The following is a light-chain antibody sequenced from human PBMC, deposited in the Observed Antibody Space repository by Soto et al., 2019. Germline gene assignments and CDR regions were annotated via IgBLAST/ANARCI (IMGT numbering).Light chain of an antibody. Sequence: QSMLTQPASVSGSPGQSITISCTGTSSDVGGYNYVSWYQQHPGKAPKLMIYEVSNRPSGVSNRFSGSKSGNTASLTISGLQAEDEADYYCSSYTSSSTPVLFGGGTKVTVL. CDR2: EVS. J-gene: IGLJ2*01. V-gene: IGLV2-14*01. CDR3: SSYTSSSTPVL. CDR1: SSDVGGYNY.